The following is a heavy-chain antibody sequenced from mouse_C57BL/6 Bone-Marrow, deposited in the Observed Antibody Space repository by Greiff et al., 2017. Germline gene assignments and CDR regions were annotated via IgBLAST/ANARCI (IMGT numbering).Heavy chain of an antibody. CDR2: IDPSDSET. J-gene: IGHJ3*01. V-gene: IGHV1-52*01. CDR1: GYTFTSYW. D-gene: IGHD2-1*01. Sequence: QVQLQQPGAELVRPGSSVKLSCKASGYTFTSYWMHWVKQRPIQGLEWIGNIDPSDSETHYTQKFKAKATLTVDKSSSTAYMQLSSLTSEDSAVYYCARGIYYGQPVAYWGQGTLVTVSA. CDR3: ARGIYYGQPVAY.